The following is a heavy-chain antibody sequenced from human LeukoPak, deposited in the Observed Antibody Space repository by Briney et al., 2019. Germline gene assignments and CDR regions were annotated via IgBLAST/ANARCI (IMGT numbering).Heavy chain of an antibody. Sequence: GGSLRLSCAASGFTFNSYGMFWVRLAPGKGLEWVAFIWPDGSNKLYGDSVKGRFTISRDNSKNTVYLQMNSLRAEDTAVYYCARDYCRTTSCLESWGQGTLVTVSS. CDR1: GFTFNSYG. CDR2: IWPDGSNK. CDR3: ARDYCRTTSCLES. V-gene: IGHV3-33*01. J-gene: IGHJ4*02. D-gene: IGHD2-2*01.